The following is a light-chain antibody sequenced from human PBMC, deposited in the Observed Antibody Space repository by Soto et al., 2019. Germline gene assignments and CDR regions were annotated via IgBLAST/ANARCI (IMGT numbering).Light chain of an antibody. Sequence: QSALTQPASVSGSPGQSIAISCTGTRSDVGGYDYVSWYQQQPDKAPKLMIYEVTKRPSGVSNRFSGSKSGNTASLTISGLQAEDEADYYCSSHTSGSTRVFGTGTKLTVL. CDR2: EVT. J-gene: IGLJ1*01. CDR1: RSDVGGYDY. CDR3: SSHTSGSTRV. V-gene: IGLV2-14*01.